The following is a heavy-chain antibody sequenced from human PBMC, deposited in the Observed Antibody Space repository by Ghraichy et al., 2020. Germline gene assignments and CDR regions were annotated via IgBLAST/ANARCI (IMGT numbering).Heavy chain of an antibody. D-gene: IGHD4-17*01. CDR3: ARVPTVTVVSHYYYYMDV. Sequence: SQTLSLTCAVYGGSFSGYYWSWIRQPPGKGLEWIGEINHSGSTNYNPSLKSRVTISVDTSKNQFSLKLSSVTAADTAVYYCARVPTVTVVSHYYYYMDVWGKGTTVTVSS. CDR1: GGSFSGYY. CDR2: INHSGST. J-gene: IGHJ6*03. V-gene: IGHV4-34*01.